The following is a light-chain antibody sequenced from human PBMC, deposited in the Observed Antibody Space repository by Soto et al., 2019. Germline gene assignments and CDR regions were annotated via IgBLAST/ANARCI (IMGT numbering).Light chain of an antibody. CDR3: QQSYSTSWT. CDR2: GAS. J-gene: IGKJ1*01. Sequence: DIVLTQSPGTLSFSPGERATLSCRASETVSSSYLAWYQQKPGQAPRLLIYGASSRATGIPDRFSGSGSGTDFTLTISSLQPEDFATYYCQQSYSTSWTFGQGTKVDIK. CDR1: ETVSSSY. V-gene: IGKV3-20*01.